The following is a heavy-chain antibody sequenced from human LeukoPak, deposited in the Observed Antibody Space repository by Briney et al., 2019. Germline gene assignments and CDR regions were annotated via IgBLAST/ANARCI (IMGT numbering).Heavy chain of an antibody. D-gene: IGHD2-2*01. CDR2: ISGSGGST. Sequence: GGSLRLSCAASGFIVSSNYMSWVRQAPGKGLEWVSAISGSGGSTYYADSVKGRFTISRDNSKNTLYLQMNSLRAEDTAVYYCFTPDIVVVPGGYYYGMDVWGQGTTVTVSS. CDR3: FTPDIVVVPGGYYYGMDV. CDR1: GFIVSSNY. V-gene: IGHV3-23*01. J-gene: IGHJ6*02.